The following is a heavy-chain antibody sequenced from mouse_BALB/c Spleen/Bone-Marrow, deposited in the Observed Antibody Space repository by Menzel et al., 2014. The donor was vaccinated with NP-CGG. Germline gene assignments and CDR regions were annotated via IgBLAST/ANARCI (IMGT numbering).Heavy chain of an antibody. Sequence: EVKVVESGGGLVQPGGSRKLSCATSGFTFSDYYMYWVRQTPEKRLEWVAYISNGGGSTYYPNTVKGRFTISRDNAKNTLYLQMSRLKSEDTAMYYCARNAFYRGYAMDYWGQGTSVTVSS. CDR2: ISNGGGST. V-gene: IGHV5-12*02. CDR3: ARNAFYRGYAMDY. D-gene: IGHD2-12*01. CDR1: GFTFSDYY. J-gene: IGHJ4*01.